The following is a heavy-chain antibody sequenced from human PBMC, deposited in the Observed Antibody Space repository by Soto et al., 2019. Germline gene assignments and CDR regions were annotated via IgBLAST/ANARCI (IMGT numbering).Heavy chain of an antibody. J-gene: IGHJ4*02. V-gene: IGHV1-18*01. CDR2: ITTYNGNT. CDR1: GYTFTSYG. D-gene: IGHD2-15*01. Sequence: QVQLVQSGTEVKKPGASVKVSCKASGYTFTSYGISWVRQAPGQGLEWMGWITTYNGNTNYAQKLQGRVTMTTDTFTSTAYMELRSLRSDDTAVYYCARWVWTCGSCGGDFDYWGQGTLVTVSS. CDR3: ARWVWTCGSCGGDFDY.